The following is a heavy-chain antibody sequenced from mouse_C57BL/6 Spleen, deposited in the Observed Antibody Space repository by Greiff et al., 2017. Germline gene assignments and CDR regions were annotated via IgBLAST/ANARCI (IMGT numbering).Heavy chain of an antibody. CDR1: GYTFTGYW. V-gene: IGHV1-9*01. CDR2: ILPGSGST. D-gene: IGHD3-3*01. Sequence: VKLVESGAELMKPGASVKLSCKATGYTFTGYWIEWVKQRPGHGLEWIGEILPGSGSTNYTEKFKGKATFTADTSSNTAYMQLSSLTTEDSAIYYCARRDFFDYWGQGTTLTVSS. CDR3: ARRDFFDY. J-gene: IGHJ2*01.